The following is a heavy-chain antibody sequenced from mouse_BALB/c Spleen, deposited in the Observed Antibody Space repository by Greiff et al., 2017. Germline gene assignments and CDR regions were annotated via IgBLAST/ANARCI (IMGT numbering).Heavy chain of an antibody. CDR1: GYTFTSYV. J-gene: IGHJ3*01. D-gene: IGHD2-2*01. V-gene: IGHV1-14*01. CDR3: ARPYGYDARGFAY. CDR2: INPYNDGT. Sequence: VQLQQSGPELVKPGASVKMSCKASGYTFTSYVMHWVKQKPGQGLEWIGYINPYNDGTKYNEKFKGKATLTSDKSSSTAYMELSSLTSEDSAVYYGARPYGYDARGFAYWGQGTLVTVSA.